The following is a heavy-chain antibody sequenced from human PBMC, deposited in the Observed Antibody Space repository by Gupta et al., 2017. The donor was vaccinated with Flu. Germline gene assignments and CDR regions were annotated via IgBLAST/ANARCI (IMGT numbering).Heavy chain of an antibody. J-gene: IGHJ4*02. CDR1: G. Sequence: GIHWVRQARGKGLEWVASLGRDGNTKFYAASARGRFTFSSDSSKNTVYLQINNLRAEDTAVYCAASTCDLIGYYLDYWGQGTLVTVSS. CDR2: LGRDGNTK. CDR3: ASTCDLIGYYLDY. V-gene: IGHV3-33*01. D-gene: IGHD3-22*01.